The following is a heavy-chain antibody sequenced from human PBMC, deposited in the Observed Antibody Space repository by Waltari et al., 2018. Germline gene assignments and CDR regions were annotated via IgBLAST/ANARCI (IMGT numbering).Heavy chain of an antibody. J-gene: IGHJ4*02. CDR3: ARDRRGGNRAAAGRYDY. V-gene: IGHV4-39*07. Sequence: QLQLQESGPGLVKPSETLSLTCTVSGGSISSSSYYWGWLRQPPGKGLEWIGRIYYRGRAWCNPSLKIRVTVSVDTSKNQFSLKLSSVTAADTAVYYCARDRRGGNRAAAGRYDYWGQGTLVTVSS. CDR2: IYYRGRA. CDR1: GGSISSSSYY. D-gene: IGHD6-13*01.